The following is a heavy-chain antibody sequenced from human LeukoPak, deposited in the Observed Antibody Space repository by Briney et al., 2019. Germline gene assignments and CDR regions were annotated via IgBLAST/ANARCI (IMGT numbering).Heavy chain of an antibody. CDR1: GGSISSYY. CDR2: IYYSGST. J-gene: IGHJ3*02. Sequence: PSETLSLTCTVSGGSISSYYWSWIRQPPGKGLEWIGYIYYSGSTNYNPSLKSRVTISVDTSKNQFSLKLSSVTAVDTAVYYCARAYYYDSSGYKNAFDIWGQGTMVTVSS. V-gene: IGHV4-59*01. D-gene: IGHD3-22*01. CDR3: ARAYYYDSSGYKNAFDI.